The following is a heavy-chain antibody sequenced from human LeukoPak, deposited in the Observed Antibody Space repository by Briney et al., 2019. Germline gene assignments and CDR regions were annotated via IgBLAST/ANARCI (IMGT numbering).Heavy chain of an antibody. Sequence: SETLSLTCTVSGGSVSGGSYYWSWIRQPPGKGLEWIGYIYYSGSTKYNPSLKSRATISVDTSKNQFSLKLNSVTAADTAVYYCASGSYYFDYWGQGTLVTVSS. CDR1: GGSVSGGSYY. CDR2: IYYSGST. V-gene: IGHV4-61*01. J-gene: IGHJ4*02. CDR3: ASGSYYFDY. D-gene: IGHD1-26*01.